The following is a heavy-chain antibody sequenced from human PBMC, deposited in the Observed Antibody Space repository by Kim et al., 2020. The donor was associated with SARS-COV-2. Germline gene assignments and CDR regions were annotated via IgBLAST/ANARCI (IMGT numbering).Heavy chain of an antibody. J-gene: IGHJ4*02. D-gene: IGHD2-2*01. Sequence: PSLKRRVTITIATSKNQFSLKLSYVTAADTAVYYCARVRDIVVVPAAIGYWGQGTLVTVSS. V-gene: IGHV4-34*01. CDR3: ARVRDIVVVPAAIGY.